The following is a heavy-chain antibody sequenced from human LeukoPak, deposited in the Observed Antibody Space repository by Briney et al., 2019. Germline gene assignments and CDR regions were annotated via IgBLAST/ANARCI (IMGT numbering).Heavy chain of an antibody. J-gene: IGHJ6*02. CDR2: MNPNSGNT. CDR3: ASSVGSYGMDV. Sequence: ASVKVSCKASGYSFSNYDVHWVRQPAGQGLEWMGWMNPNSGNTGYAQKFQGRVTMTRNTSISTAYMELSSLRSEDTAVYYCASSVGSYGMDVWGQGTTVTVSS. CDR1: GYSFSNYD. V-gene: IGHV1-8*02. D-gene: IGHD2-15*01.